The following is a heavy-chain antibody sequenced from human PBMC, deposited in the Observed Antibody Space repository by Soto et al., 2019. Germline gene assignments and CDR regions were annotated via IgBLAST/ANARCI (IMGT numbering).Heavy chain of an antibody. J-gene: IGHJ6*02. CDR2: MNPNSGNT. CDR3: ARGSELGYCSGGSCPHYYYYYGMDV. V-gene: IGHV1-8*01. CDR1: GYTFTSYD. Sequence: ASVKVFCHASGYTFTSYDINWVRPATGQGLGWMGWMNPNSGNTGYAQKFQGRVTMTRNTSISTAYMELSSLRSEDTAVYYCARGSELGYCSGGSCPHYYYYYGMDVWGQGTTVTVSS. D-gene: IGHD2-15*01.